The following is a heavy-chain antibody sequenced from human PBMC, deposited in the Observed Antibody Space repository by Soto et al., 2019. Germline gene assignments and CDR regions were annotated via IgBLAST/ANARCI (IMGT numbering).Heavy chain of an antibody. CDR1: GFTFSSYG. D-gene: IGHD6-19*01. CDR2: ISYDGSNK. V-gene: IGHV3-30*18. Sequence: QVQLVESGGGVVQPGGSLRLSCAASGFTFSSYGMHWVRQAPGTGLEWVAVISYDGSNKYYAESVKGRFTISRDNSKNTLYLQLNRLRAEDTAVYYCANLAVAGYFDYWGQGTLVTVSS. J-gene: IGHJ4*02. CDR3: ANLAVAGYFDY.